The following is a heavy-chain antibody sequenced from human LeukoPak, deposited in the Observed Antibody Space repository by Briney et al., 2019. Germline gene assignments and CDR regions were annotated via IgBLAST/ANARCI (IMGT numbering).Heavy chain of an antibody. Sequence: GGSLRLSCAASGLTVSSNYMTWIRQAPRKGLEWVSIIYSGGNTYYADSVKGRFAISRDNSKNTVYLQKNSLRAEDTAVYYCVNLPGGGYWGQGTLVTVSS. CDR2: IYSGGNT. V-gene: IGHV3-66*02. CDR3: VNLPGGGY. J-gene: IGHJ4*02. D-gene: IGHD7-27*01. CDR1: GLTVSSNY.